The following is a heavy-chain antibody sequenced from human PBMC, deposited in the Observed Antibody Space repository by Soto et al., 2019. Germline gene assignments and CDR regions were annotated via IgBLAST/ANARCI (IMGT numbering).Heavy chain of an antibody. CDR2: IGTAGDT. V-gene: IGHV3-13*04. J-gene: IGHJ3*02. CDR1: GFTFSSYD. Sequence: GGSLRLSCAASGFTFSSYDMHWVRQATGKGLEWVSAIGTAGDTYYPGSVKGRFTISRENAKNSLYLQMNSLRAGDTAVYYCARARMNYVLGYAFDIWGQGTMVTVSS. D-gene: IGHD1-7*01. CDR3: ARARMNYVLGYAFDI.